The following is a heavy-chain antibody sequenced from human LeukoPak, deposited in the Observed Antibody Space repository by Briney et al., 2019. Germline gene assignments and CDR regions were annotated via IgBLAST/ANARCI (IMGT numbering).Heavy chain of an antibody. V-gene: IGHV1-69*13. J-gene: IGHJ5*02. CDR1: GGSFSNYA. CDR3: ARGGSSWYEHWFDP. CDR2: IVPILSTT. Sequence: ASVKVSCKASGGSFSNYAISWVRQAPGQGLEWMGGIVPILSTTNYAQKFQGRVTITADESTSTAYMELSSLRSEDTAVYYCARGGSSWYEHWFDPWGQGTLVTVSS. D-gene: IGHD6-13*01.